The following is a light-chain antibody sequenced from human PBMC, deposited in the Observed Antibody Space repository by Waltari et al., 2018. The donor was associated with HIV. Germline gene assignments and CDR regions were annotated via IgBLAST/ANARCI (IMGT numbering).Light chain of an antibody. Sequence: QSVLTQPPSVSEAPRQRVTISCSGSSPNLGNTAVNWYQQLPGKPPKLLIYYDNRLASGVSDRFSGSKSGTSASLAISGLQSEDESDYYCAAWDDSLNGVVFGGGTKLTVL. CDR2: YDN. CDR1: SPNLGNTA. V-gene: IGLV1-36*01. CDR3: AAWDDSLNGVV. J-gene: IGLJ2*01.